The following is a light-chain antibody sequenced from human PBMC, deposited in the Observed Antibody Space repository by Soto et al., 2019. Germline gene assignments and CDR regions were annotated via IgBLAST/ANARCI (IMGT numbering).Light chain of an antibody. CDR3: QQYGSSPET. CDR1: QSITSNY. V-gene: IGKV3-20*01. Sequence: EIVLTQSPGTLSLSPGERATLSCRASQSITSNYLAWYQQKPGQAPRLLIYGASSRATGIPDRFSGSGSGTHFTLTITRLEPADFAVYYCQQYGSSPETFGQGTKLEIK. CDR2: GAS. J-gene: IGKJ2*01.